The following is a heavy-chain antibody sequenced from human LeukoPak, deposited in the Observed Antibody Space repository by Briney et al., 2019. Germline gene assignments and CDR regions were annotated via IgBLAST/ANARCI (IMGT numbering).Heavy chain of an antibody. J-gene: IGHJ6*02. V-gene: IGHV4-31*03. CDR3: ARAGDIVVVPAAMRFWDYYGMDV. D-gene: IGHD2-2*01. Sequence: SETLSLTCTVSGGSISSGGYYWSWIRQHPGKGLEWIGNIYNSGSTYYNPALKSRVTISVDTSKNQFSLKLSSVTAADTAVYYCARAGDIVVVPAAMRFWDYYGMDVWGQGTTVTVSS. CDR1: GGSISSGGYY. CDR2: IYNSGST.